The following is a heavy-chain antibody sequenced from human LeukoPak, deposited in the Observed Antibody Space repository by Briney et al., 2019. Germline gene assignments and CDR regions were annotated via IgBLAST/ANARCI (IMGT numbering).Heavy chain of an antibody. D-gene: IGHD6-13*01. CDR3: ARSYSSSWAFDY. CDR2: MNPNSGNT. Sequence: ASVPVSCQGSVYTFISYEINWVGQPAAKGREWMGWMNPNSGNTGYAQKFQGRVTITRNTSISTAYMELSSLRSEDTAVYYCARSYSSSWAFDYWGQGTLVTASS. V-gene: IGHV1-8*03. CDR1: VYTFISYE. J-gene: IGHJ4*02.